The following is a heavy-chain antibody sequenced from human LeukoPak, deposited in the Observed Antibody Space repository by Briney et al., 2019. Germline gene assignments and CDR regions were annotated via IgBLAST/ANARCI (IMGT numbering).Heavy chain of an antibody. CDR2: ISGSGGST. V-gene: IGHV3-23*01. D-gene: IGHD3-9*01. J-gene: IGHJ5*01. Sequence: GGSLSLSCAASGFTFSSYAWSWVRKAPGKGLEWVSAISGSGGSTYYADSVKGRFTISRDNSKNTLYLQMNSLRAEDTAVYYAANDTAILSGYYKNGFDYWGQGTLVTVSS. CDR1: GFTFSSYA. CDR3: ANDTAILSGYYKNGFDY.